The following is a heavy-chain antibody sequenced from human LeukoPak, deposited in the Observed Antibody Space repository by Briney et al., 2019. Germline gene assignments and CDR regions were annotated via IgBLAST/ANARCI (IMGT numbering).Heavy chain of an antibody. CDR1: SGSFSGYY. CDR3: ASRGSGSGWYVY. J-gene: IGHJ4*02. Sequence: SETLSLTCAVYSGSFSGYYWSWIRQPPGKGLEWIGEINHSGSTNYNPSLKSRVTISVDTSKNQFSLKLSSVTAADTAVYYCASRGSGSGWYVYWGQGTLVTVSS. CDR2: INHSGST. D-gene: IGHD6-19*01. V-gene: IGHV4-34*01.